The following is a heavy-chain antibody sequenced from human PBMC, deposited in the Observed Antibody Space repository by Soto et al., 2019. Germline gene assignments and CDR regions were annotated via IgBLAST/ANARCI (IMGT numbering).Heavy chain of an antibody. CDR3: AKFRGPFGGIIVFDY. V-gene: IGHV3-23*01. D-gene: IGHD3-16*02. J-gene: IGHJ4*02. Sequence: EVQLLESGGGLVQPGRSLRLSCVASGFTFSNHAMSWVRQAPGKWLEWVSAISGSGGSTYDADSVKGRFTISRDNSKNTLYLQMNSLRAEDAAVYYCAKFRGPFGGIIVFDYWGQGTLVTVSS. CDR1: GFTFSNHA. CDR2: ISGSGGST.